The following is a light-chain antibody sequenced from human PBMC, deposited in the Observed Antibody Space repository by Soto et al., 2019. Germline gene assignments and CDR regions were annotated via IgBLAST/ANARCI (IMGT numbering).Light chain of an antibody. J-gene: IGLJ1*01. CDR3: SSYTRSRTLNYV. V-gene: IGLV2-14*01. CDR2: DVS. Sequence: QSALTQPASVSGSPGQSITISCTGTSSDVGGYNYVSWYQQHPGKAPKLMIYDVSNRPSGVSNRFSGSKSGNTASLTISGLQAEDEADYYCSSYTRSRTLNYVFGPGTKLTVL. CDR1: SSDVGGYNY.